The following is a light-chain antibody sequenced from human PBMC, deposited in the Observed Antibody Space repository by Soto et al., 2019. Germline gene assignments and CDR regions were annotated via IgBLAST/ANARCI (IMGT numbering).Light chain of an antibody. CDR1: QTISSW. J-gene: IGKJ1*01. CDR2: KAS. V-gene: IGKV1-5*03. CDR3: QQYNSYSWT. Sequence: DIQMTQSPSTLSGSVGDRVTITCRASQTISSWLAWYQQKPGKAPKLLIYKASTLKSGVPSRFSGSGSGTEFTLIITSLQPDDSATYDCQQYNSYSWTFGQGTKVDIK.